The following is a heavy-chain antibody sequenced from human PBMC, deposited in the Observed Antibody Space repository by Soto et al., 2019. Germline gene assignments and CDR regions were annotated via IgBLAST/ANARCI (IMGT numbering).Heavy chain of an antibody. Sequence: SETLSLTCAVYGGSFSGYYWSWIRQPPGKGLEWIGEINHSGSTNYNPSLKSRVTISVDTSKNQFSLKLSSVTAADTAVYYCARLRGYSGYDSFDYWGQGTLVTVSS. J-gene: IGHJ4*02. CDR2: INHSGST. CDR3: ARLRGYSGYDSFDY. D-gene: IGHD5-12*01. V-gene: IGHV4-34*01. CDR1: GGSFSGYY.